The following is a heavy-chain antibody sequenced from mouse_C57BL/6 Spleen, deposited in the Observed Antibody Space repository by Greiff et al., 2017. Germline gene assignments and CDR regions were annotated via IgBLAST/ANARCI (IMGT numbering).Heavy chain of an antibody. V-gene: IGHV3-1*01. Sequence: EVQLVESGPGTVKPSQSLSLTCTVTGYSITSGYDWHWIRHFPGNKLEWMGYISYSGSTNYNPSLKSRISITHDTSKNHFFLKLNSVTTEDTATYYCARGGYYFDYWGQGTTLTVSS. CDR1: GYSITSGYD. CDR2: ISYSGST. CDR3: ARGGYYFDY. J-gene: IGHJ2*01.